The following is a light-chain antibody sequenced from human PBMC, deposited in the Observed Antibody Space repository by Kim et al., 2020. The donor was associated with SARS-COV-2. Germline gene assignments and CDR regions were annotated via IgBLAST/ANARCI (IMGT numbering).Light chain of an antibody. Sequence: QKLTIAYSRSSFNRGNNYVTLYQRLPGTAPKLLSYDNNKRPPGIPDRFSGSKAGTSATLGLTRLQTGDEADYYCGTWDSSLSADVVFGGGTQLTVL. V-gene: IGLV1-51*01. CDR1: SFNRGNNY. J-gene: IGLJ2*01. CDR2: DNN. CDR3: GTWDSSLSADVV.